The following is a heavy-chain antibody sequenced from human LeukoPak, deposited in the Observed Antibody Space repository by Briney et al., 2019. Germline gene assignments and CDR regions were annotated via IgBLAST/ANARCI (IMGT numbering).Heavy chain of an antibody. V-gene: IGHV3-48*03. CDR3: ALLTVASDFEY. Sequence: HLGGSLRLSCVVSRFPFSIYEMNWVRPAPGKGLEWVSNIHSSGTVKYYSDSVKGRFSISRDNAKISLYLQMNSLRVEDTAVYYCALLTVASDFEYWGQGALVTVSS. CDR1: RFPFSIYE. CDR2: IHSSGTVK. D-gene: IGHD5-12*01. J-gene: IGHJ4*02.